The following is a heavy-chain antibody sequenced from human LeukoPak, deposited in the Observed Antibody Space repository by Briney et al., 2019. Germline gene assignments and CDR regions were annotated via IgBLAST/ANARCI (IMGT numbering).Heavy chain of an antibody. Sequence: GGSLRLSCAASGFTFSSFDMHWVRQPTGQGLEWVSTIGTGSDTYYPGSVEGRFTLSRDNAKNSLYLQMNSLTAGDTAVYYCARGPPRGKYYYMDVWGKGTTVTVSS. CDR1: GFTFSSFD. V-gene: IGHV3-13*01. J-gene: IGHJ6*03. CDR3: ARGPPRGKYYYMDV. CDR2: IGTGSDT. D-gene: IGHD1-1*01.